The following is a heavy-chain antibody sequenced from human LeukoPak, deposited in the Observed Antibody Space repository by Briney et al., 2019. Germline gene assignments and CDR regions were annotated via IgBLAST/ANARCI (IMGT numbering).Heavy chain of an antibody. CDR2: INPSGST. V-gene: IGHV4-34*01. J-gene: IGHJ6*03. Sequence: SETLSLTCAVYGGSFSGYHWTWIRQSPGKGLEWIGDINPSGSTYYNPSLKSRLTISVDTSKKQFSLKLRSVTAADTAVYYCARGRHDITMIVVVMTSVSYYLDVWGKGTTVTVS. D-gene: IGHD3-22*01. CDR3: ARGRHDITMIVVVMTSVSYYLDV. CDR1: GGSFSGYH.